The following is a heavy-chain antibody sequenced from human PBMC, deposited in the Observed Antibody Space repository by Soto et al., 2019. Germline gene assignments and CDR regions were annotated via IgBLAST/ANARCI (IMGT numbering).Heavy chain of an antibody. V-gene: IGHV4-39*01. CDR3: ARQGDSSGYENYYYYYGMDV. Sequence: SETLSLTCTVSGGSISSSSYYWGWIRQPPGKGLEWIGSIYYSGSTYYNPSLKGRVTISVDTSKNQFSLKLSSVTAADTAVYYCARQGDSSGYENYYYYYGMDVWGQGTTVTVSS. CDR2: IYYSGST. J-gene: IGHJ6*02. D-gene: IGHD3-22*01. CDR1: GGSISSSSYY.